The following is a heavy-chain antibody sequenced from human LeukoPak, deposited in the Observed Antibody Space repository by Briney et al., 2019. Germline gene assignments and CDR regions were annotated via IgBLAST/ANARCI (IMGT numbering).Heavy chain of an antibody. D-gene: IGHD1-26*01. CDR1: GGTFSSYA. CDR2: IIPIFGTA. CDR3: ARVVGARLDAFDI. V-gene: IGHV1-69*06. Sequence: SVKVSCKASGGTFSSYAISWVRQAPGQGLEWMGGIIPIFGTANYAQKFQGRVTITADKSTSTAYMELSSLRSEDTAVYYCARVVGARLDAFDIWGQGTMVTVSS. J-gene: IGHJ3*02.